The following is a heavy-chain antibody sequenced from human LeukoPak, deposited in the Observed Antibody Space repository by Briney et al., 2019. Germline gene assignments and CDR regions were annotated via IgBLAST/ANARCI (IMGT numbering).Heavy chain of an antibody. J-gene: IGHJ4*02. CDR1: GCSISSSSYY. Sequence: TSSETLSLTCTVSGCSISSSSYYWGWIRQPPGKGLEWIGSIYYSGSTYYNPSLKSRVTISVDTSKNQFSLKLSSVTAADTAVYYCASDEVAWKYYDSSGSILDYWGQGTLVTVSS. CDR2: IYYSGST. V-gene: IGHV4-39*01. D-gene: IGHD3-22*01. CDR3: ASDEVAWKYYDSSGSILDY.